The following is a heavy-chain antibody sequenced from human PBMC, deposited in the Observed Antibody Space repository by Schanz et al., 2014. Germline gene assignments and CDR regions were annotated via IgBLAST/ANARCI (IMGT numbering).Heavy chain of an antibody. CDR1: GYIFTSYD. J-gene: IGHJ5*02. Sequence: QVQLVQSGAEVKKPGASVKVSCKASGYIFTSYDINWVRQTTGQGLEWMGRMNPNSGNTAYAQKFRGRVTMPRNTSITTAYMELSSLRSEDTAVYYCARGAWWFDPWGQGTLVTVSS. CDR2: MNPNSGNT. CDR3: ARGAWWFDP. V-gene: IGHV1-8*01.